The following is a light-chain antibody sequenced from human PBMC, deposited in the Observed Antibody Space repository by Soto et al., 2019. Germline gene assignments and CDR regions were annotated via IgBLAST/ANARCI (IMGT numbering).Light chain of an antibody. Sequence: EIVLTQSPGTISLSPGERATLSCRASQSVSSNYLAWYQQKPGQAPRLLIYGASNRATGIPDRFSGSGSETDFTLTISRLEPEDFAVYYCQQYGSSPQTFGQGSKVEIK. V-gene: IGKV3-20*01. CDR3: QQYGSSPQT. CDR2: GAS. J-gene: IGKJ1*01. CDR1: QSVSSNY.